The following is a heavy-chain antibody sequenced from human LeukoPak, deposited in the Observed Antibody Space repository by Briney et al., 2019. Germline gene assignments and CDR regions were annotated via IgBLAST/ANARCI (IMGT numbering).Heavy chain of an antibody. V-gene: IGHV5-51*01. CDR3: AIREGYCSGGSCPGPDF. CDR2: IQPGVSDI. D-gene: IGHD2-15*01. J-gene: IGHJ4*02. CDR1: GYSFTNYW. Sequence: GESLKISCKGSGYSFTNYWIGWVRQMPGKGLEWMGIIQPGVSDIRYSPSFQGQVTISADKSINTAYLQWSSLKASDTAMYYCAIREGYCSGGSCPGPDFWGQGPLVTVSS.